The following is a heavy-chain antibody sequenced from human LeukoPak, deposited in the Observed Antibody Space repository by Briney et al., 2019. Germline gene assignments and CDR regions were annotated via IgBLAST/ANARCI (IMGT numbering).Heavy chain of an antibody. V-gene: IGHV3-30-3*01. Sequence: GGSLRLSCAASGFAFINFHIHWVRQAPGKGLEWLAFVSKDGNNIYYADPVKGRFTISRTNSKSTLYLQMSSVRADDTAIYYCARGFLWLVDCWGQGTLVTVSS. CDR2: VSKDGNNI. CDR3: ARGFLWLVDC. J-gene: IGHJ4*02. D-gene: IGHD6-19*01. CDR1: GFAFINFH.